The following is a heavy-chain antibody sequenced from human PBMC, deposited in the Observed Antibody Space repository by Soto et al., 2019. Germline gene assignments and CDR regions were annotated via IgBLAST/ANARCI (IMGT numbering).Heavy chain of an antibody. D-gene: IGHD1-26*01. V-gene: IGHV1-2*02. J-gene: IGHJ4*02. CDR1: GYTFTGHY. CDR2: IGPESGAT. CDR3: GRGRSGQIVVFY. Sequence: ASVKVSCKTSGYTFTGHYIHWVRQAPQQGPEWMGEIGPESGATRYAQKFRGRVTMTMDTSITTVYMELKNLSPDDTAVYYCGRGRSGQIVVFYWGQGTPVTVSS.